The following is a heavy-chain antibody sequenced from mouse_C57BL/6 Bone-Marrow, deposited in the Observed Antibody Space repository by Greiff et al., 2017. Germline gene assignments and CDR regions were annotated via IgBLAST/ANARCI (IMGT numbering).Heavy chain of an antibody. CDR2: IDPENGDT. V-gene: IGHV14-4*01. J-gene: IGHJ2*01. Sequence: VQLQQSGAELVRPGASVKLSCTASGFNIKDDYMHWVKQRPEQGLEWIGWIDPENGDTEYASKFQGKATITADTSSNTAYLQLSSLTSEDTAVYYCTAWGSSVYFDYGGQGTTLTVSA. CDR3: TAWGSSVYFDY. CDR1: GFNIKDDY. D-gene: IGHD1-1*01.